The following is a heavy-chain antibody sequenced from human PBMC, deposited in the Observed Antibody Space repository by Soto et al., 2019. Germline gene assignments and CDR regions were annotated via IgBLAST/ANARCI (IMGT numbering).Heavy chain of an antibody. CDR2: IYYSGST. V-gene: IGHV4-30-4*01. J-gene: IGHJ4*02. D-gene: IGHD3-16*01. CDR3: ARAGGIIARPY. CDR1: GGSISSGDYY. Sequence: SETLSLTCTVSGGSISSGDYYWSWIRQPPGKGLEWIGYIYYSGSTYYNPSLKSRVTISVDTSKNQFSLKLSSVTAADTAVYYCARAGGIIARPYWGQGPLVTVSS.